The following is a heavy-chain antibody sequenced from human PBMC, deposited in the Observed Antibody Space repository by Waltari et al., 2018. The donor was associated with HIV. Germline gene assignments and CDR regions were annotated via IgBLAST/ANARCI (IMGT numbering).Heavy chain of an antibody. CDR1: GYNFGGYG. D-gene: IGHD1-1*01. V-gene: IGHV1-18*04. CDR3: ARSERSQDQQLVSFFDY. J-gene: IGHJ4*02. CDR2: IGTNNGNT. Sequence: QIQLVQSGAEVKKPGASVKVSCQASGYNFGGYGIPRVRQVAGQGLEWMGWIGTNNGNTKYGQKFQDRVTMTTDTTMSTAYMELRSLRSDDTAVFYCARSERSQDQQLVSFFDYWGQGTLVIVSS.